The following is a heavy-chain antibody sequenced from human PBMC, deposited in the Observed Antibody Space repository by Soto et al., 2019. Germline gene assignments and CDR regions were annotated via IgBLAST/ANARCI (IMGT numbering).Heavy chain of an antibody. J-gene: IGHJ4*02. CDR2: IIPIFGTA. D-gene: IGHD1-26*01. Sequence: SVKVSCKASGGTFSSYAISWVRQAPGQGLEWMGGIIPIFGTANYAQKFQGRVTITADESTSTAYMELSSLRSEDTAVYYCAREPRPTGYSGKWFDFDYWGWGTLVTVSS. CDR3: AREPRPTGYSGKWFDFDY. V-gene: IGHV1-69*13. CDR1: GGTFSSYA.